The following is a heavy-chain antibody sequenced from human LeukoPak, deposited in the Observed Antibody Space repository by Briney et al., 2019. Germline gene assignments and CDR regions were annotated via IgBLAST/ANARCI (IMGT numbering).Heavy chain of an antibody. V-gene: IGHV1-8*03. Sequence: ASVKVSCKASGYTFTSYDINWVRQATGQGLEWMGWMNPNSGNTGYAQKFQGRVTITRNTSISTAYMELSSLRSEDTAVYYCASDLVRLGSGSYYMDYWGQGTLVTVSS. CDR2: MNPNSGNT. D-gene: IGHD3-10*01. CDR1: GYTFTSYD. CDR3: ASDLVRLGSGSYYMDY. J-gene: IGHJ4*02.